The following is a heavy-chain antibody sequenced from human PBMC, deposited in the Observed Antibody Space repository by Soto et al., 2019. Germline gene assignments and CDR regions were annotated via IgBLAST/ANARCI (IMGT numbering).Heavy chain of an antibody. D-gene: IGHD5-18*01. Sequence: GGSLRLSCAASGFTFRSYAMHWVRQAPGKGLEWGAVISYDGSNKYYADSVKGRFTISRDNSKNTLYLQMNSLRAEDTAVYYCERWRKISSARLDTYFDYWGQGTLVTVSS. CDR3: ERWRKISSARLDTYFDY. CDR1: GFTFRSYA. CDR2: ISYDGSNK. V-gene: IGHV3-30-3*01. J-gene: IGHJ4*02.